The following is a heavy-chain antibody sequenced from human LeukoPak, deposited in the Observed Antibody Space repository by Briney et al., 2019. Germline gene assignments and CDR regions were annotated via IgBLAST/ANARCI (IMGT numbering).Heavy chain of an antibody. CDR2: IYTSGST. Sequence: SETLSLTCTVSGGSISSYYWSWIRQPPGKGLEWIGYIYTSGSTNYNPSLKSRVTISVDTSKNQFSLKLSSVTAADTAVYYCARLRSSSWSLKRGNWFDPWGQGTLVTVSS. J-gene: IGHJ5*02. CDR1: GGSISSYY. V-gene: IGHV4-4*09. CDR3: ARLRSSSWSLKRGNWFDP. D-gene: IGHD6-13*01.